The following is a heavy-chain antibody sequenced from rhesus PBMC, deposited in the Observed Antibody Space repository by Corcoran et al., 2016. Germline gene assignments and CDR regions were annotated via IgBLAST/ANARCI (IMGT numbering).Heavy chain of an antibody. J-gene: IGHJ4*01. D-gene: IGHD4-29*01. CDR3: ARTNYGSSPPY. Sequence: QLQLQESGPGLVKPSEPLSLTCAVPGGSISTNYWSWVRQPPGEGLEWSGRISGSGGNTDYNPSLKSRVTISTDTSNNQFSLRLSSVTAADTAVYYCARTNYGSSPPYWGQGVLVTVSS. V-gene: IGHV4-173*01. CDR2: ISGSGGNT. CDR1: GGSISTNY.